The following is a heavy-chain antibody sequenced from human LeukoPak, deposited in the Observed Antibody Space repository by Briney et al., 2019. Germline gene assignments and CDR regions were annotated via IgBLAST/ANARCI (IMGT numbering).Heavy chain of an antibody. D-gene: IGHD3-10*01. CDR1: GGSLRNYY. CDR2: INHSGST. CDR3: ARGPASGSNFAWFDP. Sequence: SETLSLTCAVYGGSLRNYYWSWIRQPPGKGLEWIGEINHSGSTYFNPSLKSRVTISVDMSKNQFSLQLSSVTAADTAVYYCARGPASGSNFAWFDPWGQGTLVTVSS. J-gene: IGHJ5*02. V-gene: IGHV4-34*01.